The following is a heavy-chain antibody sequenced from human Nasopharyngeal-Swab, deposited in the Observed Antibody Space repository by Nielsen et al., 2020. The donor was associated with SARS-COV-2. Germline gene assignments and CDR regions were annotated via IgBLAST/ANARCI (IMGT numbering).Heavy chain of an antibody. CDR2: IRYDGSNK. CDR3: ARRRPILHLGEFSSSFDS. D-gene: IGHD3-16*01. V-gene: IGHV3-30*02. J-gene: IGHJ4*02. Sequence: GESLKISCAASGFTFSSYGMHWVRQAPGKGLEWVAFIRYDGSNKYYADSVKGRFTISRDNSKNTVYLQMNSLRPEDTAVYYCARRRPILHLGEFSSSFDSWGQGTLVTVSS. CDR1: GFTFSSYG.